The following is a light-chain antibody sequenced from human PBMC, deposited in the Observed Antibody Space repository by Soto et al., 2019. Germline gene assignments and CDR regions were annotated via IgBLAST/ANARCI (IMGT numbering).Light chain of an antibody. CDR2: GAS. CDR1: QSVSSS. J-gene: IGKJ1*01. CDR3: QQYNDWPRR. V-gene: IGKV3-15*01. Sequence: AQSAAALSVSKGEGARLSGRASQSVSSSLAWYQQKPGQAPRLLIYGASTRATGVPARFSGGGSGTEFTLPISSLQSEDFAVYSCQQYNDWPRRFGQGTKVDIK.